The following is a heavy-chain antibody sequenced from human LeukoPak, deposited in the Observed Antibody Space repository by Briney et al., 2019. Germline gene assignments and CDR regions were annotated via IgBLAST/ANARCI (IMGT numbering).Heavy chain of an antibody. J-gene: IGHJ3*02. CDR2: IRYDGSNK. CDR1: GFTFSTYG. Sequence: PGGSLRLSCAASGFTFSTYGMHWVRQAPGKGLEWVAFIRYDGSNKYYADSVKGRFTISRDNSKNTLYLQMNSLRAEDTAVYYCANRPTVAVAGMGKAFDTWGQGTMVTVSS. V-gene: IGHV3-30*02. CDR3: ANRPTVAVAGMGKAFDT. D-gene: IGHD6-19*01.